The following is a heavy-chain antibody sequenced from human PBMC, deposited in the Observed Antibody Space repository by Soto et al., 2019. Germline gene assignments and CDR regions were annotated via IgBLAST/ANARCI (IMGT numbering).Heavy chain of an antibody. V-gene: IGHV1-18*01. CDR2: ISAYNGNT. D-gene: IGHD2-2*01. CDR3: ARDYCSSTSCYPNWFDP. Sequence: QVQLVQSGAEVKKPGASVKVSCKASGYTFTSYGISWVRQAPGQGLEWMGWISAYNGNTNYAQKLQGRVTMTTDTSXSKXYMELRSLRSDDTAVYYCARDYCSSTSCYPNWFDPWGQGTLVTVSS. CDR1: GYTFTSYG. J-gene: IGHJ5*02.